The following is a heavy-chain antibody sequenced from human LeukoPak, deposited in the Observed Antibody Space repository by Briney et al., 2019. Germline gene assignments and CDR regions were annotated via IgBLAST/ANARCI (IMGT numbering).Heavy chain of an antibody. CDR1: GRSISSGGYY. J-gene: IGHJ5*02. Sequence: SQTLSLTCTVSGRSISSGGYYWRWIRQHPGKGLEWIGYIYYSGNTYYHPSLKSRVTISVDTSKNQFSLKLSAVTAADTSVYYCARDRAVGWFDPWGEGTVVTVSS. CDR3: ARDRAVGWFDP. V-gene: IGHV4-31*03. CDR2: IYYSGNT.